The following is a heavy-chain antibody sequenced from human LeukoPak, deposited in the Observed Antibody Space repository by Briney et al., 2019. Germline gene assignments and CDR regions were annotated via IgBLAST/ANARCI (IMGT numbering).Heavy chain of an antibody. J-gene: IGHJ4*02. CDR3: ARSRSKIAARLTDY. V-gene: IGHV1-18*01. D-gene: IGHD6-6*01. CDR1: GYTFTSYG. CDR2: ISAYNGNT. Sequence: ASVEVSCKASGYTFTSYGISWVRQAPGQGLEWMGWISAYNGNTNYAQKLQGRVTMTTDTSTSTAYMELRSLRSDDTAVYYCARSRSKIAARLTDYWGQGTLVTVSS.